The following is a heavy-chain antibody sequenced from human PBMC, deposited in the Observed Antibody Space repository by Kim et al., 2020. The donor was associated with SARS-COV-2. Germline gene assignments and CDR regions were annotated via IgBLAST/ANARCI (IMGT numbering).Heavy chain of an antibody. Sequence: GGSLRLSCAASGFTFSAYWMIWVRQAPGKGLEGVANIKQDGSEKNYVDSVKGRFTISRDNAKNSLYLHMNNLSVEDTAVYYCARALLSSAGYWGQGVLVT. V-gene: IGHV3-7*03. CDR1: GFTFSAYW. D-gene: IGHD3-10*01. CDR3: ARALLSSAGY. CDR2: IKQDGSEK. J-gene: IGHJ4*02.